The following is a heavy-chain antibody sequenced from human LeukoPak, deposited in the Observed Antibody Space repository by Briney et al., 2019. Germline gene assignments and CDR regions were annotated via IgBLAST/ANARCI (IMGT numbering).Heavy chain of an antibody. J-gene: IGHJ6*02. CDR3: ARWAPGQLVNGNYYYYGMDV. CDR1: GFTFDDYA. CDR2: ISWNSGSI. D-gene: IGHD6-13*01. V-gene: IGHV3-9*01. Sequence: PGRSLRLSCAASGFTFDDYAMHWVRQAPGKGLEWVSGISWNSGSIGYADSVKGRFTISRDNAKNSLYLQMNSLRAEDTAVYYCARWAPGQLVNGNYYYYGMDVWGQGTTVTVSS.